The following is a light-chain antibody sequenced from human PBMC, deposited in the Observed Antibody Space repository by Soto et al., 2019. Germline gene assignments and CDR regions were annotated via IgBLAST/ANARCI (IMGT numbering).Light chain of an antibody. J-gene: IGKJ4*01. Sequence: EIVLTQSPGTLSLSPGERATLSCRASQSVSSSHLTWYQQKPGQAPRLLIYGASIRATGIPDRFSGSGSGTDFTLTISRLEPEDFAMYYCQQYGSSPLTFGGGTKVEIK. CDR2: GAS. CDR1: QSVSSSH. V-gene: IGKV3-20*01. CDR3: QQYGSSPLT.